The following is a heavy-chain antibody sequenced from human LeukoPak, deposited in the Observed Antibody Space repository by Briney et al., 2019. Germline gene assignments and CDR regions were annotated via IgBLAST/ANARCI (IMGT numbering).Heavy chain of an antibody. Sequence: SDTLSLTCTVWGRPISSHYWSWLRQPPGKGLEGIAYLFVSVNPKATPSLRIRLTLSEDTSKPQFSLKLSSVTAADTAVYYCATIKRGSIFGYFDFWGQGIQVTVSS. D-gene: IGHD5-18*01. V-gene: IGHV4-59*07. CDR1: GRPISSHY. J-gene: IGHJ4*02. CDR3: ATIKRGSIFGYFDF. CDR2: LFVSVNP.